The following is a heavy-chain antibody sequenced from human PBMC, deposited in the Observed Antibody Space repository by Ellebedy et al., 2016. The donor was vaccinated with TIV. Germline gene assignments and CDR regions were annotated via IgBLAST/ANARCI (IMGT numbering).Heavy chain of an antibody. CDR2: INHSGST. D-gene: IGHD2-2*02. Sequence: SETLSLXCAVYGGSFSGYYWSWIRQPPGKGLEWIGEINHSGSTNYNPSLKSRVTISVDTSKNQFSLKLSSVTAADTAVYYCARVVVPAAIPYYYYYYMDVWGKGTTVTVSS. V-gene: IGHV4-34*01. J-gene: IGHJ6*03. CDR1: GGSFSGYY. CDR3: ARVVVPAAIPYYYYYYMDV.